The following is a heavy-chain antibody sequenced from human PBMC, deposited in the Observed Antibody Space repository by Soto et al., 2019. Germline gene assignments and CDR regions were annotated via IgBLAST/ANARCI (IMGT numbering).Heavy chain of an antibody. D-gene: IGHD3-16*01. CDR2: IDHSGST. CDR1: GGSFRGYY. CDR3: ARVEYTYNYRGLDY. J-gene: IGHJ4*02. V-gene: IGHV4-34*01. Sequence: QVQLQQWGTGLLKPSETLSLTCAVYGGSFRGYYWTWIRQPPGKGLEWIGEIDHSGSTNYNPSLKSRVTISVDTSQNQFSLKLASVTAADTAVYYCARVEYTYNYRGLDYWGQGTLVTVSS.